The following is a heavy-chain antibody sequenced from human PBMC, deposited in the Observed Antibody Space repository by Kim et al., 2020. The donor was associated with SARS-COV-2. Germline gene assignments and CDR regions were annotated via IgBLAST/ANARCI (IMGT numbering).Heavy chain of an antibody. V-gene: IGHV3-11*05. Sequence: RGSLRLSCAASGINFSYYYMSWIRQAPGKGLEWVSYISSSGTYTKYADSLKGRFTISRDNAENSLYLEMNSLRAEDTAVYYCVRVAVGASGWYYFDSWG. CDR1: GINFSYYY. D-gene: IGHD6-19*01. J-gene: IGHJ4*01. CDR2: ISSSGTYT. CDR3: VRVAVGASGWYYFDS.